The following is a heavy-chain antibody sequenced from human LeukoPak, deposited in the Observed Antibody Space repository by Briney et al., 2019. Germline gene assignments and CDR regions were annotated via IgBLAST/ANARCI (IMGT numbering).Heavy chain of an antibody. D-gene: IGHD6-19*01. Sequence: GGSLRLSCAASGFTFTDYLINWVRQAPGKGLVWVSRINSDASTTNYVDSVKGRFTMSRDNAKNTLYLQMNSLRAEDTAVYHCASGSSGWYGEIWGQGTLVTVSS. CDR3: ASGSSGWYGEI. J-gene: IGHJ4*02. CDR2: INSDASTT. V-gene: IGHV3-74*01. CDR1: GFTFTDYL.